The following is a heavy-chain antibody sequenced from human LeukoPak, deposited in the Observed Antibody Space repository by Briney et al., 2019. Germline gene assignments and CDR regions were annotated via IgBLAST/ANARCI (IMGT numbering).Heavy chain of an antibody. V-gene: IGHV4-39*07. J-gene: IGHJ3*02. CDR3: ARVVRVCATNCYGGPDALDI. CDR2: IYTSGST. D-gene: IGHD2-2*01. Sequence: SETLSLTCTVSGGSISNSSSYWGWIRQPPGKGLEWIGRIYTSGSTNYNPSLKSRVAISVDTSKNQFSLKLSSVSAADTAVYYCARVVRVCATNCYGGPDALDIWGQGTMVTVSS. CDR1: GGSISNSSSY.